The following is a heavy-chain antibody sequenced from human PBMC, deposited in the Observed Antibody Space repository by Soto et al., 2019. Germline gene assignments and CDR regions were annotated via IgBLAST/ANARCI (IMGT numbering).Heavy chain of an antibody. Sequence: QVQLVESGGGVVQPGRSLRLSCAASGFTFSSDGMHWVRQAPGKGLEWVAVISYDGSNKYYADSVKGRFTISRDNSKNTLYLQMNSLRAEDTAVYYCAKDGTTAAFDYWGQGTLVTVSS. J-gene: IGHJ4*02. CDR1: GFTFSSDG. V-gene: IGHV3-30*18. D-gene: IGHD1-7*01. CDR2: ISYDGSNK. CDR3: AKDGTTAAFDY.